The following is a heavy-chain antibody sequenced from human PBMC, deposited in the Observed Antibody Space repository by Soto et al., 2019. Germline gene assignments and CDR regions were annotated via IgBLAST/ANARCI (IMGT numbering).Heavy chain of an antibody. CDR1: GGSISSSSYY. CDR3: ARQRRSSGWYGDY. CDR2: IYYSGST. J-gene: IGHJ4*02. Sequence: SETLSLTCTVSGGSISSSSYYWGWIRQPPGKGLEWIGSIYYSGSTYYNPSLKSRVTISVDTSKNQFSLKLSSVTAADTAVYYCARQRRSSGWYGDYWGQGTLVTVSS. D-gene: IGHD6-19*01. V-gene: IGHV4-39*01.